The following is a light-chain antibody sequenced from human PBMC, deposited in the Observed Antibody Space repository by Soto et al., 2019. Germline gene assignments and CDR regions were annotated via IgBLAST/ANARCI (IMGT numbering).Light chain of an antibody. CDR1: SSDVGSYNL. Sequence: QSVLTQPASVSGSPGQSITVSCTGTSSDVGSYNLVSWYQHHPGKAPQLMIYEVTKRPSGVSDRFSGSKSGNTASLTISGLQAEDEADYYCCSYAGSSNLYVFGTGTKVTVL. J-gene: IGLJ1*01. CDR3: CSYAGSSNLYV. V-gene: IGLV2-23*02. CDR2: EVT.